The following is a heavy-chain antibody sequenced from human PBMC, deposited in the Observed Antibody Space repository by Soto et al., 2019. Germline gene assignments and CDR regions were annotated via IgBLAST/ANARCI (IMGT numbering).Heavy chain of an antibody. CDR3: ARAAGYHRLGMDV. CDR1: GGTFSSYA. J-gene: IGHJ6*02. V-gene: IGHV1-69*13. D-gene: IGHD6-25*01. Sequence: ASVKVSCKTSGGTFSSYAISWVRQAPGQGLEWMGGIIPIFGTANYAQKFQGRVTITADESTSTAYMELSSLRSEDTAVYYCARAAGYHRLGMDVWGQGTTVTVSS. CDR2: IIPIFGTA.